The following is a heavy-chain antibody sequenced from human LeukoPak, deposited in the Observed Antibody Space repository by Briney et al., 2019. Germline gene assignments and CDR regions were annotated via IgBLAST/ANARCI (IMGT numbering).Heavy chain of an antibody. J-gene: IGHJ2*01. CDR3: ARVPIMGSGTYPNWYFDL. V-gene: IGHV4-38-2*02. Sequence: PSETLSLTCTVSGYSISSGYYWGWIRQTPGKGLEYIGSIYHSGNSYYNPSLKSRVAISVDTSKNQFSLKLSSVTAADTAVYHCARVPIMGSGTYPNWYFDLWGRGTLVTVSS. CDR2: IYHSGNS. D-gene: IGHD1-26*01. CDR1: GYSISSGYY.